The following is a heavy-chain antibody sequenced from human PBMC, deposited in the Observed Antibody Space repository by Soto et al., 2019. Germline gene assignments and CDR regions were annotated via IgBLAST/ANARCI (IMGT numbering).Heavy chain of an antibody. J-gene: IGHJ3*02. D-gene: IGHD5-12*01. CDR3: AREPTHSRSPPAPAVFDAFDI. CDR1: GGTFSSYA. V-gene: IGHV1-69*13. Sequence: SVKVSCKASGGTFSSYAISWVRQAPGQGLEWMGGIIPIFGTANYAQKFQGRVTITADESTSTAYMELSSLRSEDTAVYYCAREPTHSRSPPAPAVFDAFDIWGQGTMVTVSS. CDR2: IIPIFGTA.